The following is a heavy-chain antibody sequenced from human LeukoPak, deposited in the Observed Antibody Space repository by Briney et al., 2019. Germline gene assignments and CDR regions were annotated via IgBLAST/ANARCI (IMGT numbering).Heavy chain of an antibody. CDR3: ARGLISMIIGLDY. J-gene: IGHJ4*02. D-gene: IGHD3-22*01. CDR1: GGSISSGDYY. Sequence: PSETLSLTCTVSGGSISSGDYYWSWLLQPPGKGLEWIGYIHYSGTIYYQPSLKSRVTISLDTSNNQFSLKLSSVTAADTAVYYCARGLISMIIGLDYWGQGTLVTVSS. V-gene: IGHV4-30-4*01. CDR2: IHYSGTI.